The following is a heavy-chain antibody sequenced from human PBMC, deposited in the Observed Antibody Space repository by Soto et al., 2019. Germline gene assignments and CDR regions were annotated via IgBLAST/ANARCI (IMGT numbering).Heavy chain of an antibody. CDR3: ALSHFPNGANFDY. D-gene: IGHD4-17*01. V-gene: IGHV2-5*01. CDR1: GFSLSTSGVA. Sequence: QITLKESGPTLVKLPQTLTLTCTFSGFSLSTSGVAVGWIRKPPGMALEWLSLIYWNDDKRYSPSLKSRLTITKDTPKIRVLPTMTNMDPMDTATYYCALSHFPNGANFDYWGQGTLVTVSS. CDR2: IYWNDDK. J-gene: IGHJ4*02.